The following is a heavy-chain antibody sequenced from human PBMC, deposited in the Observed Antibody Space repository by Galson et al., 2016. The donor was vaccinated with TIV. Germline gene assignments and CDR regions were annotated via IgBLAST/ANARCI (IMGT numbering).Heavy chain of an antibody. D-gene: IGHD5-24*01. J-gene: IGHJ4*02. Sequence: SLRLSCAASGFTFSDYSMSWIRQAPGKGLEWISYISGSGITTYYADSVKGRFTISRDNAKNSLFLHMNSLRAEDTAVYFCARGVDGFRYWGQGTLVTVSS. CDR2: ISGSGITT. CDR1: GFTFSDYS. V-gene: IGHV3-11*01. CDR3: ARGVDGFRY.